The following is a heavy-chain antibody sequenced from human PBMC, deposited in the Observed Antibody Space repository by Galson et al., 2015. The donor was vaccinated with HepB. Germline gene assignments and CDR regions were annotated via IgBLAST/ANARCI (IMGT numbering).Heavy chain of an antibody. CDR1: GYTFTSYD. D-gene: IGHD2-2*01. Sequence: SVKVSCKASGYTFTSYDINWVRQATGQGLEWMGWMNPNSGNTGYAQKFQGRVTMTRNTSISTAYMELSSLRSEDTAVYYCARGIVVVPAAIEVTRYYYGMDVWGQGTTVTVSS. V-gene: IGHV1-8*01. CDR3: ARGIVVVPAAIEVTRYYYGMDV. J-gene: IGHJ6*02. CDR2: MNPNSGNT.